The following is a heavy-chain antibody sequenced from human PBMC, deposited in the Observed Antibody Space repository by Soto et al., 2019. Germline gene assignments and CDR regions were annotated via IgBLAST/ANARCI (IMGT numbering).Heavy chain of an antibody. CDR3: ANPFADTAMVPYYFDY. J-gene: IGHJ4*02. Sequence: GGSLRLSCAASGFTFSSYAMSWVRQAPGKGLEWVSAISGSGGSTYYADSVKGRFTISRDNSKNTLYLQMNSLRAEDTAVYYCANPFADTAMVPYYFDYWGQGTLVTVSS. CDR1: GFTFSSYA. V-gene: IGHV3-23*01. D-gene: IGHD5-18*01. CDR2: ISGSGGST.